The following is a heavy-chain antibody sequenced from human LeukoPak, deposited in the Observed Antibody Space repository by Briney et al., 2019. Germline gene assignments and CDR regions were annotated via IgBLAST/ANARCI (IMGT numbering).Heavy chain of an antibody. CDR1: GFTFSSYS. V-gene: IGHV3-21*01. J-gene: IGHJ4*02. D-gene: IGHD1-26*01. CDR3: ARTPHSGSYRVDY. CDR2: ISSSSSYI. Sequence: GGSLRLSCAASGFTFSSYSMNWVRQAPGKGLEWVSSISSSSSYIYYADSVKGRFTIPRDNAKNSLYLQMNSLRAEDTAVYYCARTPHSGSYRVDYWGQGTLVTVSS.